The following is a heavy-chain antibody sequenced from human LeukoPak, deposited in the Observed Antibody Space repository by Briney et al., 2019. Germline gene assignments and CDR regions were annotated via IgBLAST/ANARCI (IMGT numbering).Heavy chain of an antibody. V-gene: IGHV3-20*04. D-gene: IGHD6-19*01. J-gene: IGHJ4*02. CDR1: GFTFDDYG. CDR3: ARVGGQWLADHFDY. Sequence: GGSLRLSCAASGFTFDDYGMSWVRQAPGKVLEWVSGINWNGGSTGYADSVKGRFTISRDNAKNSLYLQMNSLRAEDTALYYCARVGGQWLADHFDYWGQGTLVTVSS. CDR2: INWNGGST.